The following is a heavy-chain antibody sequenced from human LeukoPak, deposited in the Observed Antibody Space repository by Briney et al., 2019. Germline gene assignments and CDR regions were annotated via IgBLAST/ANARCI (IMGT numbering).Heavy chain of an antibody. Sequence: GRSLRLSCAASGFTFSSDAMHWVRQAPGKGLEWVAVISYDGSNKYNADSVKGRFTISRDNSRNTLYLQMNSLRAEDTAVYYCAKIVGATDYWGQGTLVTVSS. CDR3: AKIVGATDY. D-gene: IGHD1-26*01. CDR1: GFTFSSDA. V-gene: IGHV3-30*18. CDR2: ISYDGSNK. J-gene: IGHJ4*02.